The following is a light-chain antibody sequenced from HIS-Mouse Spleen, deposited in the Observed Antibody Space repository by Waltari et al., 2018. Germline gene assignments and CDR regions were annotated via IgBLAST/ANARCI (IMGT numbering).Light chain of an antibody. CDR1: SSNIGSNH. J-gene: IGLJ3*02. Sequence: QSVLTQPPSASGTPGQRVTISCSGSSSNIGSNHVYCYQQLPGTAPKLLIYRNNQRPSGVPDRFSGSKSGTSASLAISGLRSEDEADYYCAAWDDSLSGPVFGGGTKLTVL. CDR3: AAWDDSLSGPV. V-gene: IGLV1-47*01. CDR2: RNN.